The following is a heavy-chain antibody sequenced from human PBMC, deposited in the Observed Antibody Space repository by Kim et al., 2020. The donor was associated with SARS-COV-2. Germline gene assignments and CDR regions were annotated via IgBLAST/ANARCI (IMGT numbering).Heavy chain of an antibody. J-gene: IGHJ4*02. CDR2: MSGMSGSGATT. D-gene: IGHD2-21*02. V-gene: IGHV3-23*01. CDR3: TNGGVGTNYHYFDY. CDR1: VCFLFYYA. Sequence: GGSLRLSVAASVCFLFYYAFICFFSFLFFLLEWVSGMSGMSGSGATTYYADSVKGRFSVSIDNSKNTLFLQMNSLRAEDTAMYYCTNGGVGTNYHYFDYWGQGTLVTVSS.